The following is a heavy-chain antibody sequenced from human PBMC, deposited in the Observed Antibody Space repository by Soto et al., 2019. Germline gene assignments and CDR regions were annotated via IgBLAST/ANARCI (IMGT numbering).Heavy chain of an antibody. CDR2: IYYSGST. CDR3: ARLDCGGDCPHPIRKYYFDY. D-gene: IGHD2-21*02. V-gene: IGHV4-31*03. J-gene: IGHJ4*02. CDR1: GGSISSGGYY. Sequence: QVQLQESGPGLVKPSQTLSLTCTVSGGSISSGGYYWSWIRQHPGKGLEWIGYIYYSGSTYYNPSLKSRVTISVDTSKNQFSLKLSSVTAADTAVYYCARLDCGGDCPHPIRKYYFDYWGQGTLVTVSS.